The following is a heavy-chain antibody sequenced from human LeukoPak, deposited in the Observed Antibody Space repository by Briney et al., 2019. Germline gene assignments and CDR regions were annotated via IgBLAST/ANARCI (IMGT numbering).Heavy chain of an antibody. Sequence: ASVTVSCKASGYTFTDYYLHWVRQAPGQGLEWMGWINPYNGDTNYAQTFQGRVTLTRDMSISTAYMDLSSLQSDDTAVYFCARNEGGANYYFDFWGRGTLVTVSS. D-gene: IGHD1-1*01. J-gene: IGHJ4*02. CDR3: ARNEGGANYYFDF. CDR2: INPYNGDT. V-gene: IGHV1-2*02. CDR1: GYTFTDYY.